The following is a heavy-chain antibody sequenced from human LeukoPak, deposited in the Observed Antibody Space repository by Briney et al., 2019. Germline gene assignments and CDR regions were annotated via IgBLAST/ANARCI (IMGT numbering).Heavy chain of an antibody. D-gene: IGHD1-26*01. J-gene: IGHJ3*01. CDR2: LSGSGSLT. V-gene: IGHV3-23*01. Sequence: PGGSLRLSCAASGFTFKNYAMTWVRKAPGKGLEWVSALSGSGSLTYYEDSVKGRFTVSRDNAKNSLYLQMNSLRVEDTALYYCAKDRGGSSELGDAFDVWGQGTMVRVSS. CDR3: AKDRGGSSELGDAFDV. CDR1: GFTFKNYA.